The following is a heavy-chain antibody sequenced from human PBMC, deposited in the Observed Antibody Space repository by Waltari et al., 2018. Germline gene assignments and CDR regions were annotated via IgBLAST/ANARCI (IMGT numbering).Heavy chain of an antibody. D-gene: IGHD3-3*01. Sequence: QVQLQESGPGLVKPSQTLSLTCTVSGGSISSGSYYWSWIRQPAGKGLEWIGRIYTSGSTNYNPSLKGRVTISVDTSKNQFSLKLSSVTAADTAVYYCASQYFWSGYLGYWGQGTLVTVSS. J-gene: IGHJ4*02. CDR1: GGSISSGSYY. CDR2: IYTSGST. V-gene: IGHV4-61*02. CDR3: ASQYFWSGYLGY.